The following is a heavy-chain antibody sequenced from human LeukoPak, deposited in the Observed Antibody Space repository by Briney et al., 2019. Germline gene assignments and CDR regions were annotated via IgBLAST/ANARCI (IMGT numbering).Heavy chain of an antibody. CDR2: INPNSGGT. CDR3: ARSRLRFLEWLSDTLDY. Sequence: GASVKVSCKASGYTFVGYYIHWVRQAPGQGLEWMGRINPNSGGTNYAQKFQGRVTMTRDTSISTAYMELSRLRSDDTAVYYCARSRLRFLEWLSDTLDYWGQGTLVTVSS. D-gene: IGHD3-3*01. J-gene: IGHJ4*02. V-gene: IGHV1-2*06. CDR1: GYTFVGYY.